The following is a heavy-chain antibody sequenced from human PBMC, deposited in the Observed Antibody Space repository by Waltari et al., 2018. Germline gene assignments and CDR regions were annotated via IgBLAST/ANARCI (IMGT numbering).Heavy chain of an antibody. V-gene: IGHV6-1*01. CDR3: ARAADYDFWSGYYTGFDY. CDR1: GDSVSSIPAA. Sequence: QVQLHQSSPGLLKPSQTLSLTCAISGDSVSSIPAAWNWIRQSPSRGLEWLGRTYSRSRWYDDYAVSVKSRIVISPDTSKNQFALHLNSVTPEDTAVYYCARAADYDFWSGYYTGFDYWGQGTLVTVSS. CDR2: TYSRSRWYD. J-gene: IGHJ4*02. D-gene: IGHD3-3*01.